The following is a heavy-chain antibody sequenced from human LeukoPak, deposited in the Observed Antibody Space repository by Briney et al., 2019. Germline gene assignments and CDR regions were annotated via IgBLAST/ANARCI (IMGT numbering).Heavy chain of an antibody. V-gene: IGHV3-9*01. CDR3: AKDINYYDSSFDY. D-gene: IGHD3-22*01. Sequence: GGSLRLSCSASGFTFDDYAMHWVRQAPGKGLEWVSGISWNSGSIGYADSVKGRFTISRDNAKNSLYLQMNSLRAEDTALYYCAKDINYYDSSFDYWGQGTLVTVSS. CDR2: ISWNSGSI. CDR1: GFTFDDYA. J-gene: IGHJ4*02.